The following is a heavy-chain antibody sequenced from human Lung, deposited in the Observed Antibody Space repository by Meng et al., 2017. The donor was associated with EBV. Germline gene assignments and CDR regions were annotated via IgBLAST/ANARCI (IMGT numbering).Heavy chain of an antibody. V-gene: IGHV1-18*01. Sequence: VHLLASGAEVKEPGSSVRVSCEASGYTFASYGIRWLRQAPGQGLEWMGWFVNNVDTYSAQKFQGRVTMTTDTHTSTAFMELRSLRSDDTAVYYCARGTPGRSYSDYWGQGTLVTVSS. D-gene: IGHD3-10*01. J-gene: IGHJ4*02. CDR2: FVNNVDT. CDR3: ARGTPGRSYSDY. CDR1: GYTFASYG.